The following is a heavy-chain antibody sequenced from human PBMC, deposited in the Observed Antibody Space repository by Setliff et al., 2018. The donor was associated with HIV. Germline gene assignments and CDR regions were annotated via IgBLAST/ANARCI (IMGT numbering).Heavy chain of an antibody. CDR3: VSGPLSGYGYYFDY. J-gene: IGHJ4*02. CDR2: FYHSGST. V-gene: IGHV4-38-2*01. Sequence: SETLSLTCAVSGYSVSSGYYWGWIRQPPGKGLEWIGSFYHSGSTFYNPSLKSRVTISLDTSKNQFFLKLRSVTAADTAVYYCVSGPLSGYGYYFDYWGQGALVTVSS. D-gene: IGHD3-3*01. CDR1: GYSVSSGYY.